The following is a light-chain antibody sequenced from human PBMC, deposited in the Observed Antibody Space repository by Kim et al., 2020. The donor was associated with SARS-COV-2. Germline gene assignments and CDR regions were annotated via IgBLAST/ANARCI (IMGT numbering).Light chain of an antibody. V-gene: IGKV3-15*01. CDR2: AAS. J-gene: IGKJ2*01. CDR1: QSISDN. CDR3: QQYNNWPMFT. Sequence: VPPGDGATLSCRASQSISDNLAWYQQQPGQAPRLLIHAASTRATGIPARFSGTGSGTEFTLTISSLQSEDFAVYYCQQYNNWPMFTFGQGTKLEI.